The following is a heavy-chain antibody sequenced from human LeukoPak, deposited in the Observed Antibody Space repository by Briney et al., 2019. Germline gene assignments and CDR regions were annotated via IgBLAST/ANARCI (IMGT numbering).Heavy chain of an antibody. CDR2: ISSSSSYI. CDR1: GLTFSSYS. CDR3: AREVYYYDSSGYPKHTPAFDI. D-gene: IGHD3-22*01. Sequence: GGSLRLSCAASGLTFSSYSMNWVRQAPGKGLEWVSSISSSSSYIYYADSVKGRFTISRDNAKNSLYLQMNSLRAEDTAVYYCAREVYYYDSSGYPKHTPAFDIWGQGTMVTVSS. J-gene: IGHJ3*02. V-gene: IGHV3-21*01.